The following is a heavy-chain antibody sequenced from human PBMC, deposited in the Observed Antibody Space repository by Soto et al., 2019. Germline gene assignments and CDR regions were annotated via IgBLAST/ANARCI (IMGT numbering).Heavy chain of an antibody. V-gene: IGHV3-23*01. CDR1: GFIFSNYA. CDR2: ITSSGSGT. CDR3: VRDEVVVAATNIYNWFDP. D-gene: IGHD2-15*01. J-gene: IGHJ5*02. Sequence: PGGSLRLSCAASGFIFSNYAMSWVCQAPGKGLEWVSSITSSGSGTNYADSVKGRFTISRNNSKNTLYLQMNSLRAEDTAVYYCVRDEVVVAATNIYNWFDPWGQGTLVTVSS.